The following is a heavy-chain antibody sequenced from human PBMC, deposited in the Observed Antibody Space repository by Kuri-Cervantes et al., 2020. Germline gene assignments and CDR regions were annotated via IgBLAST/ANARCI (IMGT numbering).Heavy chain of an antibody. CDR1: GFTFSSYW. CDR3: ARARSSSGGYYTYGLGVWSYYYYGMDV. D-gene: IGHD3-3*01. CDR2: IGTAGDT. V-gene: IGHV3-13*01. J-gene: IGHJ6*02. Sequence: GGSLRLSCAASGFTFSSYWMSWVRQATGKGLEWVSAIGTAGDTYYPGSVKGRFTISRENAKNSLYLQMNSLRAGDTAVYYCARARSSSGGYYTYGLGVWSYYYYGMDVWGQGTTVTDSS.